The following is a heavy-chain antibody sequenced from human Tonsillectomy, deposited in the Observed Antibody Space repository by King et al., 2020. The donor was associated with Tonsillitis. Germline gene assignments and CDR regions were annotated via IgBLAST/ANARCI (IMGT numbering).Heavy chain of an antibody. Sequence: VQLVESGAEVKKPGESLKISCKGSGYSFTSYWIGWVRQMPGKGLEWMGIIYPGDSDTRYCPSFQGQVTISADKSISTAYLQWSSLKASDTAMYYCARGEVGYYYDSSGEYYFDYWGQGTLVTVSS. CDR2: IYPGDSDT. CDR1: GYSFTSYW. V-gene: IGHV5-51*01. J-gene: IGHJ4*02. D-gene: IGHD3-22*01. CDR3: ARGEVGYYYDSSGEYYFDY.